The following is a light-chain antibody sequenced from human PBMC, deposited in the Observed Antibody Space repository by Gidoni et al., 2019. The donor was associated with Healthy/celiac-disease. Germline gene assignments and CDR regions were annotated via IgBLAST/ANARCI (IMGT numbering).Light chain of an antibody. CDR1: SSNIGSNY. CDR2: RNN. V-gene: IGLV1-47*01. Sequence: QSVLTQPPSASGTPAQRVTISCSGSSSNIGSNYVYWYQQLPGTAPKLLIYRNNQRPSGVPDRFSGSKSGTSASLAISGLRSEDEADYYCAAWDDSLHVVFGGGTKLTVL. CDR3: AAWDDSLHVV. J-gene: IGLJ2*01.